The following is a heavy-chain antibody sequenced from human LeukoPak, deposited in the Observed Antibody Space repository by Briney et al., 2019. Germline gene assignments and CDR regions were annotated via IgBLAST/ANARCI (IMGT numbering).Heavy chain of an antibody. V-gene: IGHV3-33*08. CDR1: GFTFSDYD. CDR2: IWCDGKKK. J-gene: IGHJ4*02. D-gene: IGHD7-27*01. Sequence: GGTLSLTCVASGFTFSDYDMNWVRQPPGKGLEWVALIWCDGKKKNRPHYVKGQFTISRDKLKNTVYLQLNSLTADDTAVYYCTGVFGPGDLRDYFDVWGQGTLVTVSS. CDR3: TGVFGPGDLRDYFDV.